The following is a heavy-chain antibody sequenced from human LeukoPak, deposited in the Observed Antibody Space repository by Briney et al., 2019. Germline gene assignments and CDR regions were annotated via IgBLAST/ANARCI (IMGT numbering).Heavy chain of an antibody. Sequence: PGGSVRLSCAASGFTFSNSWMSWVRQAPGKGLEWVAIINQDASEKYYVDSVKGRFTISRDNAENLLYVQMNSLRTEDTAVYYCARITVIRVAAMDVWGKGTTVTISS. J-gene: IGHJ6*03. CDR2: INQDASEK. D-gene: IGHD3-10*01. CDR3: ARITVIRVAAMDV. V-gene: IGHV3-7*01. CDR1: GFTFSNSW.